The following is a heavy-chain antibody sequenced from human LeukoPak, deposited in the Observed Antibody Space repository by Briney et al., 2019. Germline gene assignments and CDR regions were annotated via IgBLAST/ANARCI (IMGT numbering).Heavy chain of an antibody. V-gene: IGHV3-74*03. D-gene: IGHD3-10*01. J-gene: IGHJ4*02. CDR2: INRDGSTT. CDR1: GFTFSNYG. Sequence: PGGSLTLSCAASGFTFSNYGVHWVRHAPGKGLVWVSRINRDGSTTKYADSVKGRFTVSRDNAKNTLNLQMNSLRAEDTAVYYCARDKKSGESSEIDYWGQGTLVTVSS. CDR3: ARDKKSGESSEIDY.